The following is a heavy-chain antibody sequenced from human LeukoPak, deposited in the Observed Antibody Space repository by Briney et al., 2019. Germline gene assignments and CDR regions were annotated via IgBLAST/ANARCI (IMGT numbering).Heavy chain of an antibody. V-gene: IGHV4-4*07. CDR2: IYTSGST. CDR3: AREELLWFGELPAGWFDP. CDR1: GGSISSYY. D-gene: IGHD3-10*01. Sequence: SETLSLTCTVSGGSISSYYWSWIRQPAGKGLEWIGRIYTSGSTNYNPPLKSRVTMSVDTSKNQFSLKLSSVTAADTAVYYCAREELLWFGELPAGWFDPWGQGTLVTVSS. J-gene: IGHJ5*02.